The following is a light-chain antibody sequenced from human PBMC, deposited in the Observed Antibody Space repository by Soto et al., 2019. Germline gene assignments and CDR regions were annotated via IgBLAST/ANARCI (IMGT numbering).Light chain of an antibody. V-gene: IGLV2-14*01. Sequence: QSALTQPASVSGSPGQSITISCTGTSSDVGGYNYVSWYQQHPGKAPKLMIYEVSNQPSGVSSRFSGSKSGNTASLTISRLQAEDEADYYCSSYTSSSPDWVFGGGTKLTVL. CDR2: EVS. J-gene: IGLJ3*02. CDR1: SSDVGGYNY. CDR3: SSYTSSSPDWV.